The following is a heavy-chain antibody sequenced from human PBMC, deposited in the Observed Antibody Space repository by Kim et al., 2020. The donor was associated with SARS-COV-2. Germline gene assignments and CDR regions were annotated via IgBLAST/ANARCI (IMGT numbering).Heavy chain of an antibody. D-gene: IGHD3-10*01. CDR1: GGSFSGYY. J-gene: IGHJ4*02. V-gene: IGHV4-34*01. CDR3: ASGRSGSGHGDY. CDR2: INHSGST. Sequence: SETLSLTCAVYGGSFSGYYWSWIRQPPGKGLEWIGEINHSGSTNYNPSLKSRVTISVDTSKNQFSLKLSSVTAADTAVYYCASGRSGSGHGDYWGQGTLVTVSS.